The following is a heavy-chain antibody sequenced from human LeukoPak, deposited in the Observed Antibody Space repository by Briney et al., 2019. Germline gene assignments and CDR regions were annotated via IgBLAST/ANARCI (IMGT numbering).Heavy chain of an antibody. CDR1: GFTVSSYV. CDR3: ATAPIFGVVISDY. V-gene: IGHV3-30-3*01. CDR2: ISYDGSNK. J-gene: IGHJ4*02. D-gene: IGHD3-3*01. Sequence: GGSLRLSCAASGFTVSSYVMHWVRQAPGKGLEWVALISYDGSNKYYADSVKGRFTISRDNSKNTLYLQMNSLRAEDTAVYYCATAPIFGVVISDYWGQGTLVTVSS.